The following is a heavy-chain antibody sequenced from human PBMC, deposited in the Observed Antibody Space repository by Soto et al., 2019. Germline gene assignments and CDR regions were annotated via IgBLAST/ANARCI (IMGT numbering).Heavy chain of an antibody. J-gene: IGHJ3*02. D-gene: IGHD6-13*01. V-gene: IGHV4-59*08. Sequence: QVQLQESGPGLVKPSETLSLTCTVSGDSISNYYWSWIRQPPGKGLEWIGYIYYSGSTNYNPSLKSRVTIPVDTSKTQFSLKLSSVTAADTAVYYCARHLWVGSSWYLGAFDIWGQGTMVTVSS. CDR3: ARHLWVGSSWYLGAFDI. CDR2: IYYSGST. CDR1: GDSISNYY.